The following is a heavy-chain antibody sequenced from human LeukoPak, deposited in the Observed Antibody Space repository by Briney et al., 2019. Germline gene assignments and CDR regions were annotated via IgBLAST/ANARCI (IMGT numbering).Heavy chain of an antibody. Sequence: ASVKVSCKASGYTFTSYGISWVRQAPGQGLEWMGWMNPNSGNTGYAQKFQGRVTMTRNTSISTAYMELSSLRSEDTAVYYCARGPSRVVVPAAMCDWFDPWGQGTLVTVSS. V-gene: IGHV1-8*02. CDR2: MNPNSGNT. D-gene: IGHD2-2*01. J-gene: IGHJ5*02. CDR3: ARGPSRVVVPAAMCDWFDP. CDR1: GYTFTSYG.